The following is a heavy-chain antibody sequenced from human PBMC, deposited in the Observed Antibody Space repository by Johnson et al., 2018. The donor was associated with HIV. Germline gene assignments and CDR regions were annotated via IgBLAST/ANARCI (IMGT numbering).Heavy chain of an antibody. CDR1: GFTFDDYA. CDR2: ISWNSGST. V-gene: IGHV3-20*04. J-gene: IGHJ3*02. Sequence: VQLVESGGGVVQPGGSLRLSCAASGFTFDDYAMHWVRQAPVKGLEWVSGISWNSGSTGYADSVKGRFTISRDTAKKYLYMEMNNLRAEDTALYYCARVRGLGYCSSTNCLGDAFDIWGQGTMVTVSS. D-gene: IGHD2-2*01. CDR3: ARVRGLGYCSSTNCLGDAFDI.